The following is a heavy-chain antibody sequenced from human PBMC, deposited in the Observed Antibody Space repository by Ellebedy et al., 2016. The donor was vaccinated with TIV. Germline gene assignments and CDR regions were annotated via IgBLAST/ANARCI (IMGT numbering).Heavy chain of an antibody. CDR3: ARTLSSGGYYYYGMDV. CDR2: INPNSGGT. Sequence: ASVKVSCXASGGTFSSYAISWVRQAPGQGLEWMGWINPNSGGTNYAQKFQGRVTMTRDTSISTAYMELSRLRSDDTAVYYCARTLSSGGYYYYGMDVWGQGTTVTVSS. J-gene: IGHJ6*02. D-gene: IGHD3-22*01. CDR1: GGTFSSYA. V-gene: IGHV1-2*02.